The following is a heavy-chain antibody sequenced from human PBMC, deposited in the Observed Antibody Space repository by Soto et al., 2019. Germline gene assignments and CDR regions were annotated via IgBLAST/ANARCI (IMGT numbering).Heavy chain of an antibody. CDR2: IKSKTDGGTT. V-gene: IGHV3-15*07. CDR1: GFSFSNAW. D-gene: IGHD3-22*01. Sequence: GGSLRLSCAASGFSFSNAWLNWVRQTPGKGLEWVGRIKSKTDGGTTDYAAPVKGRFTISRDNSKNTLYLQMNSLRAEDTAVYYCAKAPSSGYYYFNYWGRGTLFTVSS. CDR3: AKAPSSGYYYFNY. J-gene: IGHJ4*02.